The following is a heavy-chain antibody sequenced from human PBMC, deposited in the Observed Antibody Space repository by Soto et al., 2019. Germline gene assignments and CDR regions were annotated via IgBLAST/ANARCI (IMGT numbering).Heavy chain of an antibody. CDR1: RFTFSSYA. D-gene: IGHD6-6*01. J-gene: IGHJ4*02. CDR3: AKAYSSWYFDY. CDR2: ISGSGGST. Sequence: EVQLLESGGDLVQPGGSLRLSCAASRFTFSSYAMSWVRQAPGKGLEWVSGISGSGGSTYYADSVKGRFTISRDNSNNTMFLQMHSLRAEDTAVYYCAKAYSSWYFDYWGQGTLVTVSS. V-gene: IGHV3-23*01.